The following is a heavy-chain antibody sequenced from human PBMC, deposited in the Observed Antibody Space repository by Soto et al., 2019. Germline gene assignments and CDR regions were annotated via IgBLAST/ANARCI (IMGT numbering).Heavy chain of an antibody. CDR2: ISAYNGNT. V-gene: IGHV1-18*01. Sequence: QVQLVQSGAEVKKPGASVKVSCKASGYTFTSYGISWVRQAPGQGLEWMGWISAYNGNTNYAQKLQGRVTMTTDTSTSTAYMELRSLRSDDTAVYYCARLNTVTTFNYYYGMDVWGQGTTVTVSS. D-gene: IGHD4-4*01. CDR3: ARLNTVTTFNYYYGMDV. CDR1: GYTFTSYG. J-gene: IGHJ6*02.